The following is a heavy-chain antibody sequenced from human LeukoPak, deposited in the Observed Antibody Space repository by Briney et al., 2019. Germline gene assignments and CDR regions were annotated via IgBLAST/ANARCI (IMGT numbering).Heavy chain of an antibody. Sequence: GGPLRLSCAASGFTFSSYWMSWVRQAPGKGLEWVANIKEDGSEKYYVDSVRGRFTISRDNAKNSLYLQMNSLRAEDTAVYYCAKDRIYGVTGAFDIWGQGTMVTVSS. CDR2: IKEDGSEK. V-gene: IGHV3-7*01. J-gene: IGHJ3*02. D-gene: IGHD4-17*01. CDR3: AKDRIYGVTGAFDI. CDR1: GFTFSSYW.